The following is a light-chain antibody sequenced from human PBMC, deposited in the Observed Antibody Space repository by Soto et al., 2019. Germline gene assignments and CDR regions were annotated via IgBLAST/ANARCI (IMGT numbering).Light chain of an antibody. V-gene: IGKV1-33*01. Sequence: DIQMTQSPTPLAASVGDRVTITCQASQDLTNFLNWYQQKPGEAPKLLIYDTTTLEEGVPSRFSGGGSGTDFTFTINGLQPEDAAIYSCQHYVNLPYTFGQGTKLEIK. CDR3: QHYVNLPYT. CDR1: QDLTNF. J-gene: IGKJ2*01. CDR2: DTT.